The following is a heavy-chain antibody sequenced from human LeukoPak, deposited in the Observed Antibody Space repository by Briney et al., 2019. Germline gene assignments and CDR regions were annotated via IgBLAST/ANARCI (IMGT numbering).Heavy chain of an antibody. CDR2: INPNSGGT. V-gene: IGHV1-2*02. Sequence: ASVQVSCKTSGYTFTDNAISWVRQAPGQGLEWMGWINPNSGGTNYAQKFQGRVTMTRDTSISTAYMELSRLRSDDTAVYYCARPYSGSYYYFDYWGQGTLVTVSS. J-gene: IGHJ4*02. CDR3: ARPYSGSYYYFDY. CDR1: GYTFTDNA. D-gene: IGHD1-26*01.